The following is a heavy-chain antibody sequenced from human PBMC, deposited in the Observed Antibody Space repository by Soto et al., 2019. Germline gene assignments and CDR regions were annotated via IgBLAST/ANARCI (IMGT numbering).Heavy chain of an antibody. CDR1: VFSLSTSGAG. Sequence: QITLKESGPTLVKPTQTLTVTCTFSVFSLSTSGAGVGWIRQSPGKAPEWLALISWKDEKRYNPGLKSRLTITKDTSKNQVVLTRTDLDPVDTATYFCAHRYGGNYYRWYFDSGGQGTLVTVSS. D-gene: IGHD1-26*01. CDR3: AHRYGGNYYRWYFDS. V-gene: IGHV2-5*01. CDR2: ISWKDEK. J-gene: IGHJ4*02.